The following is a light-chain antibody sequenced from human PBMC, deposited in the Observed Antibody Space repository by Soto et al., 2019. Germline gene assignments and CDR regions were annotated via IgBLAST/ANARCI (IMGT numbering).Light chain of an antibody. J-gene: IGKJ1*01. Sequence: EIVLTQSPATLSLSPGERATLSCRASQSVSSSYLAWYQQKPGQAPRLLMYGASSRATGIPDRFSGSGSGTDFTLTISRLEPEDFAVYYCQQYSSSGGTFGQGTKVEIK. V-gene: IGKV3-20*01. CDR2: GAS. CDR3: QQYSSSGGT. CDR1: QSVSSSY.